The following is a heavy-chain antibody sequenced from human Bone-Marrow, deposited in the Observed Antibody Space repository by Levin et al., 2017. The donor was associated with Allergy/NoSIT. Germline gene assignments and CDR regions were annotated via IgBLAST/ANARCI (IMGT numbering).Heavy chain of an antibody. CDR2: INPNSGGT. CDR3: AREPPYDSSGSPVQNSVWFDD. Sequence: ASVKVSCKASGYTFTGYYMHWVRQAPGQGLEWLGWINPNSGGTNYAQKFQGRVTMTRDTSISTAYMELSRLRSDDTAVYYCAREPPYDSSGSPVQNSVWFDDWGQGTLVTVSS. V-gene: IGHV1-2*02. J-gene: IGHJ4*02. CDR1: GYTFTGYY. D-gene: IGHD3-22*01.